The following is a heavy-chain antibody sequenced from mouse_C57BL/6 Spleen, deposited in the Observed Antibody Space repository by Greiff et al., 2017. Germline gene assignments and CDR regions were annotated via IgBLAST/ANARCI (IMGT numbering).Heavy chain of an antibody. Sequence: DVHLVESGGGLVQPGGSMKLSCVASGFTFSNYWMNWVRQSPGKGLEWVAQIRLKSDNYATHYAESVKGRLTISRDDSKSSVYLQMNNLRAEDTGIYYCTGGVGDYWGQGTTLTVSS. CDR2: IRLKSDNYAT. CDR3: TGGVGDY. J-gene: IGHJ2*01. V-gene: IGHV6-3*01. D-gene: IGHD1-1*02. CDR1: GFTFSNYW.